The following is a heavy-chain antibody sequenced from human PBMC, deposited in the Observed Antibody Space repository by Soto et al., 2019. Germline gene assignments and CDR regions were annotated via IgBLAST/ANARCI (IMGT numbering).Heavy chain of an antibody. J-gene: IGHJ3*02. CDR1: GLSLSTSGMC. CDR2: IDWDDDK. CDR3: ARSREVEDAFDI. Sequence: GSGPTLVNPTHPLTLTCTFSGLSLSTSGMCVSWIRQPPGKALEWLALIDWDDDKYYSTSLKTRLTISKDTSKNQVVLTMTNMDPVDTATYYCARSREVEDAFDIWGQGTMVTVSS. V-gene: IGHV2-70*01.